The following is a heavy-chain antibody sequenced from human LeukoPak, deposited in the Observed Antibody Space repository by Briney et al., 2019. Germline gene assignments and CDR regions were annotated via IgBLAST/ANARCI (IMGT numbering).Heavy chain of an antibody. D-gene: IGHD3-3*01. CDR2: INPSGGST. CDR3: ARDYLKRDYDFWSGYSYYFDY. V-gene: IGHV1-46*01. Sequence: ASVKVSCKASGYTFTSYYMHWVRQAPGQGLEWMGIINPSGGSTSYAQKFQGRVTMTRDMSTSTVYMELSSLRSEDTAVYYCARDYLKRDYDFWSGYSYYFDYWGQGTLVTVSS. CDR1: GYTFTSYY. J-gene: IGHJ4*02.